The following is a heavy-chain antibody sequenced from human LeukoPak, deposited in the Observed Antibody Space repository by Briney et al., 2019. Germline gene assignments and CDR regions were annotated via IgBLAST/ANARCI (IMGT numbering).Heavy chain of an antibody. CDR3: ARVSYGRYYDSSGYSTKDLDY. Sequence: GASVKVSCKASGYTFTSYDINWVRQATGQGLEWMGWMNPNSGNTGYAQKFQGRVTVTRSTSLRTAYMELSSLRSDDTAVYYCARVSYGRYYDSSGYSTKDLDYWGQGTLVTVSS. D-gene: IGHD3-22*01. V-gene: IGHV1-8*01. CDR1: GYTFTSYD. CDR2: MNPNSGNT. J-gene: IGHJ4*02.